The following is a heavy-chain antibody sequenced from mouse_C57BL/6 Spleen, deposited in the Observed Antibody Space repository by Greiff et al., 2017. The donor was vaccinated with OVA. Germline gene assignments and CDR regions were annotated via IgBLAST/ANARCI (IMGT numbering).Heavy chain of an antibody. D-gene: IGHD3-2*01. CDR2: IDPSDSYT. CDR1: GYTFTSYW. CDR3: ARRDSQARGFDY. Sequence: VQLQQPGAELVMPGASVKLSCKASGYTFTSYWMHWVKQRPGQGLEWIGEIDPSDSYTNYNQTFKGKSTLTVDKSSSTAYMQLSSLTSEDSAVYYCARRDSQARGFDYWGQGTTLTVSS. J-gene: IGHJ2*01. V-gene: IGHV1-69*01.